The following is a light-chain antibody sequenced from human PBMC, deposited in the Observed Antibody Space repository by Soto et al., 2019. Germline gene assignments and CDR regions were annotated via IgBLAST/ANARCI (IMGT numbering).Light chain of an antibody. Sequence: QSALTQPASVSGSLGQSITISCTGTSSDIGGYKYVSWCQQHPGKAPKLIIFEVSNRPSGVSDRFSGSNSGNTASLTISGLQAEDEADYYCTSYSRYRVLVFGGGTK. CDR1: SSDIGGYKY. V-gene: IGLV2-14*01. J-gene: IGLJ3*02. CDR2: EVS. CDR3: TSYSRYRVLV.